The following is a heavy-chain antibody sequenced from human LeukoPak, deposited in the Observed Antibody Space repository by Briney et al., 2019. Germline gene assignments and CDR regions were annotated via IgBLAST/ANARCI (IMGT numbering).Heavy chain of an antibody. V-gene: IGHV3-30*18. D-gene: IGHD1-26*01. J-gene: IGHJ6*03. CDR2: ISYDGSNK. CDR1: GFTFSSYG. CDR3: AKDRRSGSSTRYYYYYYMDV. Sequence: PGRSLRLSCAASGFTFSSYGMHWVRQAPGKGLEWVAVISYDGSNKYYADSVKGRFTISRDNSKNTLYLQMNSLRAEDTAVYYCAKDRRSGSSTRYYYYYYMDVWGKGTTVTVSS.